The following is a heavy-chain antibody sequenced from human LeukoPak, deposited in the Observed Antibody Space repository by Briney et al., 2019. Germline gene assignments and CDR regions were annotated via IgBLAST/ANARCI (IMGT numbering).Heavy chain of an antibody. CDR1: GGSFSGYY. J-gene: IGHJ4*02. V-gene: IGHV4-34*01. CDR3: ARGCRLMRARSGSYYMGHLDY. Sequence: SETLSLTCAVYGGSFSGYYWSWIRQPPGKGLEWIGEINHSGSTNYNPSLKSRVTISVDMSKNQFSLKLSSVTAADTAVYYCARGCRLMRARSGSYYMGHLDYWGQGTLVTVSS. CDR2: INHSGST. D-gene: IGHD3-10*01.